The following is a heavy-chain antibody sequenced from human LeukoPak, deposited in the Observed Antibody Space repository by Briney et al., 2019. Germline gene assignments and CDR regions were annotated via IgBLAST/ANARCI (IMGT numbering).Heavy chain of an antibody. CDR1: GFTFSGYG. CDR3: AEEVGGWSYSFDY. CDR2: IRYDGSNK. V-gene: IGHV3-30*02. J-gene: IGHJ4*02. D-gene: IGHD6-19*01. Sequence: GGSLRLSSAASGFTFSGYGMHWVRQAPGKGLEWVAFIRYDGSNKYYADSVKGLFTISRDNSKNTLYLQMNSLRAEDTAVYYCAEEVGGWSYSFDYWGQRTLVTVSS.